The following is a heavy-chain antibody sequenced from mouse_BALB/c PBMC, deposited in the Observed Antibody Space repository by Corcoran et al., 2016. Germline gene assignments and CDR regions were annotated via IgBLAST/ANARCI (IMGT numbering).Heavy chain of an antibody. CDR2: INPYNDGT. J-gene: IGHJ4*01. CDR1: EYTFTSYV. V-gene: IGHV1S136*01. Sequence: EVQLQQSGPELVMPGSSVKVSCKSSEYTFTSYVIHGVKKKPGQRLEWIGYINPYNDGTKYNEKFKGKATLTSDKSSSTAYMELSSLTSEDSAVYYWARYAMDYWGQGTSVTVSS. CDR3: ARYAMDY.